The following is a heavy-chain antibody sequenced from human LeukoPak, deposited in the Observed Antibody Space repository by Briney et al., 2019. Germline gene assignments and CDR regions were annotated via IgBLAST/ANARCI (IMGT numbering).Heavy chain of an antibody. J-gene: IGHJ4*02. Sequence: SETLSLTCTVSGGSSSGNFWSWIRQPAGKGLEWIGRIYTSGSTNYNPSLKSRLTMSVDTSKNQFSLHLSSVTAADTAVYYCARDDPARVTATLDYWGQGTLVTVSP. D-gene: IGHD2-21*02. CDR2: IYTSGST. CDR1: GGSSSGNF. CDR3: ARDDPARVTATLDY. V-gene: IGHV4-4*07.